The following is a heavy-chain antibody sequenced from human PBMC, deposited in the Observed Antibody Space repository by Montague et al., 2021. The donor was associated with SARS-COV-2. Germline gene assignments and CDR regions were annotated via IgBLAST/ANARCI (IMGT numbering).Heavy chain of an antibody. CDR2: IDWDDDK. D-gene: IGHD1-26*01. CDR3: ARICGATRGDAFDI. Sequence: PALVKPTQTLTLTRTFSGFSLSTSGMCVSWIRQPPGKALEWLALIDWDDDKYYSTSLKTRLTISKDTSKNQVVLTMTNMDPVDTATYYCARICGATRGDAFDIGGQGTMVTVSS. J-gene: IGHJ3*02. CDR1: GFSLSTSGMC. V-gene: IGHV2-70*01.